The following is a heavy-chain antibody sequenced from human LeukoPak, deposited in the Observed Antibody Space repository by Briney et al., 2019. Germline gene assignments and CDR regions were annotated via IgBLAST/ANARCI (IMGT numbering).Heavy chain of an antibody. CDR3: AKSLSGGRTTVTIYGMDV. CDR1: GLTFSIYA. CDR2: MTGSALPSLT. Sequence: GGSLRLSCVGSGLTFSIYAMSWVRQAPGKGLEWVSGMTGSALPSLTHYADSVKGRFTISRDNSKNTLYLQMDSLRADDTAIYYCAKSLSGGRTTVTIYGMDVWGQGTTVTVSS. V-gene: IGHV3-23*01. J-gene: IGHJ6*02. D-gene: IGHD4-17*01.